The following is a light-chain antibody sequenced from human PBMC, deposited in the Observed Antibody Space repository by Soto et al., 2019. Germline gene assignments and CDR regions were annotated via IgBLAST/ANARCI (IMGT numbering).Light chain of an antibody. CDR1: QSVVTY. CDR3: LQYSKWPLT. CDR2: GAS. V-gene: IGKV3-15*01. Sequence: EIVMTQSPATLSVSPGERATLSCRASQSVVTYLAWYQQTPGQPPRLLIYGASTRATGIPARFSGSGSGTDFILSRSSLQSEDFAVYYCLQYSKWPLTFGGGTKVEI. J-gene: IGKJ4*01.